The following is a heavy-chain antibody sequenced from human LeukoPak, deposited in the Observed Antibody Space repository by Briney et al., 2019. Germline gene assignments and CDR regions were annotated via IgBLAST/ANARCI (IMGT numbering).Heavy chain of an antibody. J-gene: IGHJ5*02. CDR2: IYHSGST. CDR1: GGSISSGGYS. V-gene: IGHV4-30-2*01. Sequence: PSQTLSLPCAVSGGSISSGGYSWSWIRQPPGKGLEWIGYIYHSGSTYYNPSLKSRVTISVDRSKNQFSLKLSSVTAADTAVYYCARDGGYCSGGSCYYNWFDPWGQGTLITVSS. CDR3: ARDGGYCSGGSCYYNWFDP. D-gene: IGHD2-15*01.